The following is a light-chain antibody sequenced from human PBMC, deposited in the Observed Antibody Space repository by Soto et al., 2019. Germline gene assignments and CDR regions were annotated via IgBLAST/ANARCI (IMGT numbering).Light chain of an antibody. CDR1: QSVNIN. J-gene: IGKJ4*01. V-gene: IGKV3-15*01. CDR2: DTS. CDR3: QRYNNWPLT. Sequence: EIVMTQSPATLSVSPGERVTLSCRASQSVNINLAWYQQKVGQAPRLLIYDTSARATGVPVRFSGSRSGPEFTLTINSLQSEDFAIYYCQRYNNWPLTFGGGTKVESK.